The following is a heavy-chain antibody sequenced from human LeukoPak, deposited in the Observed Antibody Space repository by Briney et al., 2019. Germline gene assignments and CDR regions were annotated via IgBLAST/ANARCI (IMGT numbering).Heavy chain of an antibody. CDR2: IYYSGST. V-gene: IGHV4-39*07. J-gene: IGHJ5*02. CDR3: ARETYVDGGFDP. D-gene: IGHD3-10*02. Sequence: PSETLSLTCTVSGGSISSSSYYWGWIRQPPGKGQEWIGSIYYSGSTYYNPSLKSRVTISVDTSKNQFSLKLSSVTAADTAVYYCARETYVDGGFDPWGQGTLVTVSS. CDR1: GGSISSSSYY.